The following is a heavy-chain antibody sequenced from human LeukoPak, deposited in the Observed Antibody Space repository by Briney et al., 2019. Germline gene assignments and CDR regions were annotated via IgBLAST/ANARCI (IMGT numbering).Heavy chain of an antibody. J-gene: IGHJ4*02. CDR2: IYYGGST. Sequence: SETLSLTCTVAGGSISSSSYYWGWIRQPGGKGLEWIGNIYYGGSTYDNPTVKSQFTISVDTPKNQFSLKVISVTAADTAVYYCARDSGGNNFDYWGQGTLVTVSS. D-gene: IGHD4-23*01. V-gene: IGHV4-39*02. CDR3: ARDSGGNNFDY. CDR1: GGSISSSSYY.